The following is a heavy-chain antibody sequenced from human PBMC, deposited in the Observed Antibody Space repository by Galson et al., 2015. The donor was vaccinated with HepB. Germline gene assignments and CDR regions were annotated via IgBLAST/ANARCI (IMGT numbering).Heavy chain of an antibody. V-gene: IGHV3-21*06. CDR2: ITTSSSYI. CDR1: GFTFSAYD. D-gene: IGHD2-2*01. J-gene: IGHJ5*01. CDR3: AKAGCSGAGCYLRYSWIDS. Sequence: SLRLSCAASGFTFSAYDMYWVRQAPGKGLEWVSSITTSSSYIYYADSMRGRFTISRDNAKNSLFLQMDSLRAEDTAVYYCAKAGCSGAGCYLRYSWIDSWGQGTLVIVSS.